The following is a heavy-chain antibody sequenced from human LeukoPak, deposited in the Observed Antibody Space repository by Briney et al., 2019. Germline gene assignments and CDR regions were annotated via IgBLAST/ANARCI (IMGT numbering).Heavy chain of an antibody. CDR3: ARLVDTAMVVVDY. D-gene: IGHD5-18*01. Sequence: GASVKVSCKASEYTFSGFYMHWVRQAHGQGLEWMGWINPNSGGTNYAQKFQGRVTMTRDTSISTAYMELSRLRSDDTAVYYCARLVDTAMVVVDYWGQGTLVTVSS. CDR1: EYTFSGFY. CDR2: INPNSGGT. V-gene: IGHV1-2*02. J-gene: IGHJ4*02.